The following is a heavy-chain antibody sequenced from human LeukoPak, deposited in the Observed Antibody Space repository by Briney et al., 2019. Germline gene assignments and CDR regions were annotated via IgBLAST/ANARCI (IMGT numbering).Heavy chain of an antibody. Sequence: GESLKISCKGSGYIFTTSWIAWVRQAPGQGLEWMGWIRNDNGNREYAQKIQGRVTMTTDTSTSTAYMELRSLRSDDTAVYYCAREADFWSGYYYYMDVWGKGTTVTVSS. V-gene: IGHV1-18*04. CDR3: AREADFWSGYYYYMDV. CDR1: GYIFTTSW. CDR2: IRNDNGNR. J-gene: IGHJ6*03. D-gene: IGHD3-3*01.